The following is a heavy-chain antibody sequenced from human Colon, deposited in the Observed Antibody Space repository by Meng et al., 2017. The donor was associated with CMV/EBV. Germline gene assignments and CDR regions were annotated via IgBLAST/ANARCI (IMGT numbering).Heavy chain of an antibody. Sequence: RVEDVTEVQKPLGAVQVPFTVSGLSFCTDGLTCLRHVPGQGLQGMGWISAYNQNTEYAQNLQGRVTMTTDKTTSTAYMGLMSLRPDDTAVYYCAKWGQIKDWPPDPFDPWGQGTLVTVSS. CDR3: AKWGQIKDWPPDPFDP. CDR1: GLSFCTDG. CDR2: ISAYNQNT. J-gene: IGHJ5*02. D-gene: IGHD3-9*01. V-gene: IGHV1-18*01.